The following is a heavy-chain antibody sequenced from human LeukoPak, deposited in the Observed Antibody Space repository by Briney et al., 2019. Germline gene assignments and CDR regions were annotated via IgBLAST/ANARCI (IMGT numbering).Heavy chain of an antibody. J-gene: IGHJ5*02. CDR1: GFALSSYW. D-gene: IGHD2/OR15-2a*01. V-gene: IGHV3-7*01. Sequence: PGGSLRLSCVASGFALSSYWMSWVRQAPGKGLGWVDNIWQDGGEKYYVDSVKGRFTISRDNAKNSLFPQMNSLRVEDTAVYYCARDSISAALFDLWGQGTLITVSS. CDR3: ARDSISAALFDL. CDR2: IWQDGGEK.